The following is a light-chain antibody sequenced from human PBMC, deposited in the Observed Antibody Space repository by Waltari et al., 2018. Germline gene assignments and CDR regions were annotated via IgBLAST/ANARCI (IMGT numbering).Light chain of an antibody. CDR2: AAS. CDR3: QQYDSRPPWT. V-gene: IGKV3-15*01. Sequence: EVLMTQSPATLSVSPGERVTLACRASQNIGGTLAWYQQKPGQAPRLLIFAASTRETGIPPRFSGSGSGTHFTLTITNFQSEDIAIYYCQQYDSRPPWTFGQGTKIDLK. CDR1: QNIGGT. J-gene: IGKJ1*01.